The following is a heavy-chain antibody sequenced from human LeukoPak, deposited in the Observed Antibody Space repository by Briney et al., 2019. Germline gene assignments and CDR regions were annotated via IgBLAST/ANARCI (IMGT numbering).Heavy chain of an antibody. V-gene: IGHV4-38-2*02. D-gene: IGHD3-16*01. CDR2: IYGSGTT. CDR1: GYSISSGHF. Sequence: SETLSLTCTVSGYSISSGHFWSWIRQPPGRGLEWIGSIYGSGTTYYDPPLRSRVSISADTSKNHFSLELSSVTAADTAVYYCASVGGGSPYWGQGTLVTVSS. CDR3: ASVGGGSPY. J-gene: IGHJ4*02.